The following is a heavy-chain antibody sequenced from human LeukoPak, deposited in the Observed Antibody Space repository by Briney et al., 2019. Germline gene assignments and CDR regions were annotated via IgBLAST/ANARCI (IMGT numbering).Heavy chain of an antibody. CDR3: ARHQYYYDTRAYYIDY. Sequence: GESLKISCKGSGYIFSSYWIGWARQLPGKGLEWMGIIYPGGSDTRYSPPFQGQATISADKSISTAYVQWNSLRASDTAMYYCARHQYYYDTRAYYIDYWGQGTLVTVSS. D-gene: IGHD3-22*01. J-gene: IGHJ4*02. V-gene: IGHV5-51*01. CDR2: IYPGGSDT. CDR1: GYIFSSYW.